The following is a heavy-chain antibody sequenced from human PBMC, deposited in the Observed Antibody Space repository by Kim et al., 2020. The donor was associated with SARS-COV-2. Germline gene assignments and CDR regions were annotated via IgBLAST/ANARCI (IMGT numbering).Heavy chain of an antibody. CDR1: GYSFSRHW. CDR2: IYPGDSDT. CDR3: ATLPRLAADLGFAFDM. V-gene: IGHV5-51*01. J-gene: IGHJ3*02. Sequence: GESLKISCQGSGYSFSRHWIAWVRQRPGKGLEYMAIIYPGDSDTKYSPSFQGHVTIPTDKPINTAYLQWNSLKASDTAMYFCATLPRLAADLGFAFDMWG. D-gene: IGHD3-10*01.